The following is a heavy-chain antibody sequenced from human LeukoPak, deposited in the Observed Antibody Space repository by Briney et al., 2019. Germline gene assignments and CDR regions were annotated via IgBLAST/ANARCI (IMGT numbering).Heavy chain of an antibody. J-gene: IGHJ4*02. CDR2: INADGGTK. CDR3: ARTSVDCLDC. D-gene: IGHD2-21*02. CDR1: GFTFSDYY. Sequence: PGGSLRLSCAASGFTFSDYYVSWIRKPPGKGPECISYINADGGTKYYADSEKGRFSISRDNAKNSLYLQMDSLRAEDTAVYYCARTSVDCLDCWGQGTLVTVSS. V-gene: IGHV3-11*04.